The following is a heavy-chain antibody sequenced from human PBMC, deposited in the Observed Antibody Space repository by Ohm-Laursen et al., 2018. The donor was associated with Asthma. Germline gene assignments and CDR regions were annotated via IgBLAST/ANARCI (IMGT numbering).Heavy chain of an antibody. D-gene: IGHD2-21*02. J-gene: IGHJ3*02. CDR2: MNGNGDTT. Sequence: SLRLSCAASGFTFSNFTMHWVRQAPGKGLDYVSSMNGNGDTTHYADSVKGRFTISRDNSKNTLYLQMSSLRAEDTAVYYCARRDFSGGDPSAAFDIWGQGTMVTVSS. CDR3: ARRDFSGGDPSAAFDI. V-gene: IGHV3-64D*08. CDR1: GFTFSNFT.